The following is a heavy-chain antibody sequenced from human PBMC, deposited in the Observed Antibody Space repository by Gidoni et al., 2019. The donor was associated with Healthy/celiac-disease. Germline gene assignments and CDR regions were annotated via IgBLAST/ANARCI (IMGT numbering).Heavy chain of an antibody. D-gene: IGHD3-22*01. Sequence: QLQLQESGPGLVKPSETLSLTCTVSGGSISSSSYYWGWIRQPPGKGLEWIGSIYYSGSTYYNPSLKSRVTISVDTSKNQFSLKLSSVTAADTAVYYCATHYDSSGYFDYWGQGTLVTVSS. J-gene: IGHJ4*02. CDR3: ATHYDSSGYFDY. V-gene: IGHV4-39*01. CDR2: IYYSGST. CDR1: GGSISSSSYY.